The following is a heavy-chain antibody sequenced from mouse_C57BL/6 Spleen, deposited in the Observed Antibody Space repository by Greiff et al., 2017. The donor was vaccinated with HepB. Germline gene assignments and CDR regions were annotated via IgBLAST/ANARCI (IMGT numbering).Heavy chain of an antibody. J-gene: IGHJ1*03. CDR3: AIEGPGSNYVGWYFDV. Sequence: QVQLQQPGAELVKPGASVKVSCQASGYTFTSYWMHWVKQRPGQGLEWIGRIHPSDSDTNYNQKFKGKATLTVDKSSSTAYMQLSSLTSEDSAVYYCAIEGPGSNYVGWYFDVWGTGTTVTVSS. V-gene: IGHV1-74*01. D-gene: IGHD2-5*01. CDR2: IHPSDSDT. CDR1: GYTFTSYW.